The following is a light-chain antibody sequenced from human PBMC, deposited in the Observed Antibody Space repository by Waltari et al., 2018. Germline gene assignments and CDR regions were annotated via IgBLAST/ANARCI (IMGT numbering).Light chain of an antibody. Sequence: EIVMTQSPATLSVSPGERATLSCRASQSVSSNLAWYQQKPGQAPRLLIYGASTRATGIPARFSGSGSGTEFTLTISGLEPEDSAVYYCQHRFNWPLTFGGGTKVEIK. CDR1: QSVSSN. CDR2: GAS. CDR3: QHRFNWPLT. J-gene: IGKJ4*01. V-gene: IGKV3-15*01.